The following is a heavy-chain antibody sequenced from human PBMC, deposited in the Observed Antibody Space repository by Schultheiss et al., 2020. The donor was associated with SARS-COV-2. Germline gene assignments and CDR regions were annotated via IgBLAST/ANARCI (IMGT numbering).Heavy chain of an antibody. Sequence: SETLSLTCTVSGGSISSYYWSWIRQPAGKGLEWIGRIYTSGSTNYNPSLKSRVTMSVDTSKNQFSLKLSSVTAADTAVYYCASGGGAADYDSSGQPPSEYFQHWGQGTLVTVSS. J-gene: IGHJ1*01. CDR3: ASGGGAADYDSSGQPPSEYFQH. V-gene: IGHV4-4*07. CDR1: GGSISSYY. CDR2: IYTSGST. D-gene: IGHD3-22*01.